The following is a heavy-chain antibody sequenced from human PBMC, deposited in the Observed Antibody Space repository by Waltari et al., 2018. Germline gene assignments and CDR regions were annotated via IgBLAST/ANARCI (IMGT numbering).Heavy chain of an antibody. CDR3: ARAWITMVQGPNYYYYGMDV. Sequence: QVQLQESGPGLVKPSETLSLTCTVSGGSISSYYWSWIRQPPGKGLEWIGYIYYSGSTNYNPSLKSRVTISVDTSKNQFSLKLSSLRSEDTAVYYCARAWITMVQGPNYYYYGMDVWGQGTTVTVSS. J-gene: IGHJ6*02. CDR2: IYYSGST. D-gene: IGHD3-10*01. CDR1: GGSISSYY. V-gene: IGHV4-59*01.